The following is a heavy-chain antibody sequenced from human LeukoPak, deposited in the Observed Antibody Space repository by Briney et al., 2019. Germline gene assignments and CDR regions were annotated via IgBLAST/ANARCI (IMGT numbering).Heavy chain of an antibody. CDR2: INGDGSET. CDR1: GFTLSNHW. CDR3: ARNENSGWGYFDY. D-gene: IGHD5-12*01. J-gene: IGHJ4*02. Sequence: GGSLRLSCAASGFTLSNHWMHWVRQAPGKGLVWVSHINGDGSETNYADSVRGRFTISRDNAKNTLYLQMNSLRVDDTAVYYCARNENSGWGYFDYWGQGTLVTVSS. V-gene: IGHV3-74*01.